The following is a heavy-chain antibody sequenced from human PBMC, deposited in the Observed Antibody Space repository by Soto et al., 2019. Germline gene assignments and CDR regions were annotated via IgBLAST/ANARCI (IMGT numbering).Heavy chain of an antibody. V-gene: IGHV5-51*01. CDR1: GYSFTSYW. CDR3: ARTEVVPAATLPYNWFDP. J-gene: IGHJ5*02. D-gene: IGHD2-2*01. CDR2: IYPGDSDT. Sequence: GESLKISCKGSGYSFTSYWIGWVRQMPGKGLEWMGIIYPGDSDTRYSPSLQGQVTISADKSISTAYLQWSSLKASDTAMYYCARTEVVPAATLPYNWFDPWGQGTLVTVSS.